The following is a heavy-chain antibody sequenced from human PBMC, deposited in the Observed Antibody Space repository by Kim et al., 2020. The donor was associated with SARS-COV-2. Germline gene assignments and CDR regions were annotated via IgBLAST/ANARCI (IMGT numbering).Heavy chain of an antibody. CDR1: GFTFSSYS. Sequence: GGSLRLSCAASGFTFSSYSMNWVRQAPGKWLEWVSSISSSSSYIYYADSVKGRFTISRDNAKSSLYLQMNSLRAEDTAVYYCARDLGSDNWGGYYYYGMDVWGQGTTVTVSS. CDR2: ISSSSSYI. V-gene: IGHV3-21*01. CDR3: ARDLGSDNWGGYYYYGMDV. D-gene: IGHD7-27*01. J-gene: IGHJ6*02.